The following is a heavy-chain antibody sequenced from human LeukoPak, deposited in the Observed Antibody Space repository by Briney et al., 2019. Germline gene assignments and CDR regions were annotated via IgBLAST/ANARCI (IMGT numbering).Heavy chain of an antibody. CDR2: ISGSGGST. CDR3: AGNWNGQGY. D-gene: IGHD1-20*01. J-gene: IGHJ4*02. CDR1: GFTFSTYS. Sequence: PGGSLRLSCAASGFTFSTYSMNWVRQAPGKGLEWVSAISGSGGSTYYADSVKGRFTISRDNSKNTLYLQMNSLRAEDTAVYYCAGNWNGQGYWGQGTLVTVSS. V-gene: IGHV3-23*01.